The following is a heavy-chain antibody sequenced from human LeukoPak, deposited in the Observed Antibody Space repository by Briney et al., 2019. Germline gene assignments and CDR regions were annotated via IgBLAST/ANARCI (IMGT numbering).Heavy chain of an antibody. V-gene: IGHV3-30*02. D-gene: IGHD2-8*01. J-gene: IGHJ6*03. CDR2: IQYDGSNA. CDR3: AKDRCSNGVGCYYYYMDV. CDR1: RFTFSSYG. Sequence: GGSLRLSCAASRFTFSSYGMHWVRQAPGKGLEWVAYIQYDGSNAQYADSVKGRFSISRDSSKNILYLQMNSLRAEDTAVYYCAKDRCSNGVGCYYYYMDVWGXGTTVTISS.